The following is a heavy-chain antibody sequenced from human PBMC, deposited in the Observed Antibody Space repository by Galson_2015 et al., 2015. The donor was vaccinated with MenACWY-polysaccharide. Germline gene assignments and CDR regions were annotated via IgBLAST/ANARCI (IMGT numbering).Heavy chain of an antibody. CDR2: MSSNGGA. V-gene: IGHV4-61*01. D-gene: IGHD1-26*01. Sequence: ETLSLTCTVSGASVSSTTDYWSWLRQPPGKGLEWIGFMSSNGGANRNPSLKSRVTISIDASKNQFSLRLNSVTAADTAMYYCAREPTYSGSFGWFDSWGQGTLVTVSP. CDR1: GASVSSTTDY. J-gene: IGHJ5*01. CDR3: AREPTYSGSFGWFDS.